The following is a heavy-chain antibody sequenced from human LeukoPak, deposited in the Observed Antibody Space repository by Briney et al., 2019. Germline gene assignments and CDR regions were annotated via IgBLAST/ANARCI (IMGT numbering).Heavy chain of an antibody. J-gene: IGHJ4*02. Sequence: GESLKISCKGSGYGFTTYWIGWVRQMPGKGLEWMGFIYPGDSDTRYSPTFQGQVTISADKSISTAYLQWSSLKASDTAMYYCARRGSAGNLDYWGQGTLVTVSS. CDR3: ARRGSAGNLDY. D-gene: IGHD6-13*01. CDR2: IYPGDSDT. V-gene: IGHV5-51*01. CDR1: GYGFTTYW.